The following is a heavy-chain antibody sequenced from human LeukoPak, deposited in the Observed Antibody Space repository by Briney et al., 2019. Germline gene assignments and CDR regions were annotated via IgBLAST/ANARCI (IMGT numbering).Heavy chain of an antibody. CDR1: GGSFSGYY. CDR2: INHSGST. V-gene: IGHV4-34*01. CDR3: ARGRRPRTYRIATPEEDGAYFQH. J-gene: IGHJ1*01. Sequence: SETLSLTCAVYGGSFSGYYWSWIRQPPGKGLEWIGEINHSGSTNYNPSLKSRVTISVDTSKNQFSLKLSSVTAADTAVYYCARGRRPRTYRIATPEEDGAYFQHWGQGTLVTVSS. D-gene: IGHD6-13*01.